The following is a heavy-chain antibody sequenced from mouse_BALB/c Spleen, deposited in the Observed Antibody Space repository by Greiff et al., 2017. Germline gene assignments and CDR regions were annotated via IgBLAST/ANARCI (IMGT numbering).Heavy chain of an antibody. V-gene: IGHV5-6-5*01. CDR1: GFTFSSYA. CDR2: ISSGGST. D-gene: IGHD2-1*01. CDR3: AREGPGGKGAMDY. J-gene: IGHJ4*01. Sequence: EVKLVESGGGLVKPGGSLKLSCAASGFTFSSYAMSWVRQTPEKRLEWVASISSGGSTYYPDSVKGRFTISRDNARNILYLQMSSLRSEDTAMYYCAREGPGGKGAMDYWGQGTSVTVSS.